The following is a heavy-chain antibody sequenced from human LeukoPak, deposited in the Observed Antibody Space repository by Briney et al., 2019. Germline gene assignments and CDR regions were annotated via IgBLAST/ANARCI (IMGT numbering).Heavy chain of an antibody. CDR2: IKSKTDGGTT. CDR1: GFTFSNAW. V-gene: IGHV3-15*01. CDR3: TTDVWFGELRIDY. D-gene: IGHD3-10*01. J-gene: IGHJ4*02. Sequence: GGSLRLSCAASGFTFSNAWMSWVRQAPGKGLEWVGRIKSKTDGGTTDYAAPVKGRFTISRDDSKNTLYLQMNSLKTEDTAVYYCTTDVWFGELRIDYWGQGTLVTVSS.